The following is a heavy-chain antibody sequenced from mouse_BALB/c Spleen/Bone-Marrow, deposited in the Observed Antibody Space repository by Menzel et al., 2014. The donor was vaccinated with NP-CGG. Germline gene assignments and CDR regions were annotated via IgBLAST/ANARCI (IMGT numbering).Heavy chain of an antibody. V-gene: IGHV1-54*01. CDR3: AREWTARAVDY. CDR1: GYAFTNYL. CDR2: INPGSGGA. J-gene: IGHJ2*01. Sequence: QVQLKESGAELVRPGTSVKVSCKASGYAFTNYLIEWVKRRPVQGLEWIGVINPGSGGANYNAKFKGKATLTADKSSSTAYMQLSSLTSDDSAVYFCAREWTARAVDYWGQGTTLTVPS. D-gene: IGHD3-2*01.